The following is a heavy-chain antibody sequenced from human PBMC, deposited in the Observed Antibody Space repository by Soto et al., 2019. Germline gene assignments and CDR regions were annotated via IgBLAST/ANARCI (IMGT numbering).Heavy chain of an antibody. V-gene: IGHV4-59*01. Sequence: SETLSLTCTVSGGSISSYYWSWIRQPPGKGLEWIGYIYYSGSTNYNPSLKSRVTISVDTSKNQFSLKLSSVTAADTAVYYCARDQYYGLFDYWGQGALVTVSS. CDR2: IYYSGST. CDR1: GGSISSYY. CDR3: ARDQYYGLFDY. D-gene: IGHD3-3*01. J-gene: IGHJ4*02.